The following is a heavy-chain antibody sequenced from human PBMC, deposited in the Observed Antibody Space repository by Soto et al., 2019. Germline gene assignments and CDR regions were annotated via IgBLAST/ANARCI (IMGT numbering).Heavy chain of an antibody. V-gene: IGHV1-46*01. CDR1: GYTFTNYH. D-gene: IGHD1-26*01. CDR3: ARDLSGGTARFDY. J-gene: IGHJ4*02. CDR2: INPNGGST. Sequence: ASVKVSCKASGYTFTNYHMHWVRQAPGQGLERMGIINPNGGSTSYAQKFQGKVTMTRDTSTSTAYMVLSCLRSEDTAVYYCARDLSGGTARFDYWGQGALVTVSS.